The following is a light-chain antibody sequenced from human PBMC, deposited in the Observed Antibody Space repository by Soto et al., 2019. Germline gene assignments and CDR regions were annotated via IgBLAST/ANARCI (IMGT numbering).Light chain of an antibody. J-gene: IGLJ2*01. V-gene: IGLV2-8*01. Sequence: QSVLTQPPSASGSPGQSVTISCTGTSSDVGGYKYVSWYQQHPGKAPKLMIYEVSKRPSGVPDRFSGSKSGNTASLTVSGLQVQDEADYYCSSFEASNNLLFGGGTKLTVL. CDR2: EVS. CDR1: SSDVGGYKY. CDR3: SSFEASNNLL.